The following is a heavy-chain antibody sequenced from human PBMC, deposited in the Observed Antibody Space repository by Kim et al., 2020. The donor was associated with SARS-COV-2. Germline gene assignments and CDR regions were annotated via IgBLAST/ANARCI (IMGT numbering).Heavy chain of an antibody. J-gene: IGHJ6*02. CDR3: EKRQTGSYLNVMAA. D-gene: IGHD1-26*01. CDR1: GFTFSTFG. Sequence: GGSLRLSCAVSGFTFSTFGMSWVRQVPGKGLEAVSGISNSGGNTYATDSVKGRFRISRDNSRNTPYLQMNSMRAEDTAIYYCEKRQTGSYLNVMAALGQG. V-gene: IGHV3-23*01. CDR2: ISNSGGNT.